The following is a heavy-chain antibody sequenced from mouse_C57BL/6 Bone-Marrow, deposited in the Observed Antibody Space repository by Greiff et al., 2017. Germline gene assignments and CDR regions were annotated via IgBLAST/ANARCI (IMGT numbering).Heavy chain of an antibody. CDR2: IYPGDGDT. CDR3: ERGDLRDWYFDV. CDR1: GYAFSSYW. V-gene: IGHV1-80*01. J-gene: IGHJ1*03. Sequence: VQLQQSGAELVKPGASVKISCKASGYAFSSYWMNWVKQRPGKGLEWIGQIYPGDGDTNYNGKFKGKATLTADKSSSTAYMQLSSLTSEDSAVYFGERGDLRDWYFDVWGTGTTVTVAS. D-gene: IGHD1-1*01.